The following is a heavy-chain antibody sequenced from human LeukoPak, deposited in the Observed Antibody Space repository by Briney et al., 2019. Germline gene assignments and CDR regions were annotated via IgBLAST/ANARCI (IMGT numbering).Heavy chain of an antibody. J-gene: IGHJ4*02. CDR1: GFTFDDYG. Sequence: PGGSLRLSCAASGFTFDDYGMSWVRQAPGKGLEWVSSISSSSSYIYYADSVKGRFTISRDNAKNSLYLQMNSLRAEDTAVYYCARWLRDSSRPWEIDYWGQGTLVTVSS. D-gene: IGHD6-13*01. CDR2: ISSSSSYI. V-gene: IGHV3-21*01. CDR3: ARWLRDSSRPWEIDY.